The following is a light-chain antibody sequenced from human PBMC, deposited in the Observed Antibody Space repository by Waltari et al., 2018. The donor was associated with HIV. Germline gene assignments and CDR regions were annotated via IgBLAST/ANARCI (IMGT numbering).Light chain of an antibody. CDR3: QQYGSSYT. Sequence: EIVLTQSPGTLSLSPGERATLSCRASQRVSSSYLAWYQQKPGRAPRLLIYGASSRATGIPDRFSGSGSGTDFTLTISRLEPEDFAVYYGQQYGSSYTFGQGTKLEIK. CDR2: GAS. V-gene: IGKV3-20*01. CDR1: QRVSSSY. J-gene: IGKJ2*01.